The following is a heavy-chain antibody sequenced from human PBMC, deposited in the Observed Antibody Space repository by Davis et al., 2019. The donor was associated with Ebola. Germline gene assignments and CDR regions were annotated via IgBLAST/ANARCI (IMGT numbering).Heavy chain of an antibody. V-gene: IGHV4-38-2*01. CDR3: VRSNGYYYERLLRTFDL. D-gene: IGHD3-22*01. CDR2: IYHSGRT. Sequence: ESLKISCAASGFTFSSYAMSWVRQAPGKGLEWIGSIYHSGRTYYNPSLKSRVTISVDTSKNQFSLKLSSVTVAETAVYYCVRSNGYYYERLLRTFDLWGQGTMVTISS. CDR1: GFTFSSYA. J-gene: IGHJ3*01.